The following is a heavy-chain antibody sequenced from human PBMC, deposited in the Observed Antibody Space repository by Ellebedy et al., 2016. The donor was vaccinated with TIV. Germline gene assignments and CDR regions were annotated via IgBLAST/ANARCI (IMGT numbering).Heavy chain of an antibody. D-gene: IGHD3-16*01. CDR3: ARHTAVSYDWEY. CDR1: GRSISHSF. J-gene: IGHJ4*02. V-gene: IGHV4-59*08. CDR2: FFSSGVT. Sequence: MPSETLSLTCAVSGRSISHSFWTWIRQRPGKALEWIAYFFSSGVTKYNPSLKSRVTISADTSKNQFSLNLSSVTAADTSVYYCARHTAVSYDWEYWGQGTLVTVSS.